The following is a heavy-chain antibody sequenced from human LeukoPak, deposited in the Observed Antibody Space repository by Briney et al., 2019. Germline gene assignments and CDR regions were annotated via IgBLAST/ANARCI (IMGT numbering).Heavy chain of an antibody. V-gene: IGHV3-21*01. Sequence: GALRPSCAASGFTFTSYSMNWVRQAPGKGLEWVSSITSSSSYIYYAGSVEGRFTIARDNAKNSLYLQMNSLRAEDTAVYYCATGPPFDIWGQGTMVTVFS. CDR3: ATGPPFDI. CDR1: GFTFTSYS. J-gene: IGHJ3*02. CDR2: ITSSSSYI.